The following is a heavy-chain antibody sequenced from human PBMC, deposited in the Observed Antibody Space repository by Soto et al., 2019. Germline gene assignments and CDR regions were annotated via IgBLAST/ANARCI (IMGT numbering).Heavy chain of an antibody. CDR1: GFTVSTYG. Sequence: QVQLVESGGGVVQPGRSLRLSCAASGFTVSTYGMHWVRQAPGKGLEWVAVISRDGSTKYYADSVKGRFTISRDNSRNALSLEMNSLRGDDNAVYYCTDEDASGYWGQGTLVTVSS. D-gene: IGHD3-10*01. CDR3: TDEDASGY. J-gene: IGHJ4*02. V-gene: IGHV3-30*03. CDR2: ISRDGSTK.